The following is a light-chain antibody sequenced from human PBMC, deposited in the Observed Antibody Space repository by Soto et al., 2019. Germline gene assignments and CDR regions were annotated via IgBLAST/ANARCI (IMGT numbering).Light chain of an antibody. CDR2: KAS. CDR3: QQYNDSSWT. V-gene: IGKV1-5*03. Sequence: DIQMTQSPSTLSASVGDSVSINCRDSQSISAWLAWYQQKPGKAPRLLIYKASTLEIGVPSRFSGSGSGTELTRTISSLQPDDVAIYYGQQYNDSSWTFGQGTKVYLK. J-gene: IGKJ1*01. CDR1: QSISAW.